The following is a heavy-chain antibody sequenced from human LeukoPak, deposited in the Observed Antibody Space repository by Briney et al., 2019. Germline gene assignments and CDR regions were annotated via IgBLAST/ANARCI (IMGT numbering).Heavy chain of an antibody. CDR2: ISDSGST. Sequence: SETLSLTCTVSGGSISSYYWSWVRQFPGKGLEWIGYISDSGSTSYSPSLESRVTISVDTSKNKFFLILSSVTAADTAVYYCARRGGTVVGDTGYHYWYFDNWGQGTLVTVSS. J-gene: IGHJ4*02. V-gene: IGHV4-59*08. CDR1: GGSISSYY. CDR3: ARRGGTVVGDTGYHYWYFDN. D-gene: IGHD5-12*01.